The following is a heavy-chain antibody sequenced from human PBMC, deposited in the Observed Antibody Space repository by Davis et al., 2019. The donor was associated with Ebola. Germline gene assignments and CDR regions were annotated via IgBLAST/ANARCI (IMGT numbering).Heavy chain of an antibody. J-gene: IGHJ4*02. CDR1: GFTFSSYW. CDR3: ARGYHIGDADDY. Sequence: GESLKISCVASGFTFSSYWMSWVRQAPGKGLDWVASIKQDGSEKYYVDSVKGRFTISRDNAKNSLFLQMNSLRAEDTAVYYCARGYHIGDADDYWGQGTLVTVSS. D-gene: IGHD2-21*02. CDR2: IKQDGSEK. V-gene: IGHV3-7*03.